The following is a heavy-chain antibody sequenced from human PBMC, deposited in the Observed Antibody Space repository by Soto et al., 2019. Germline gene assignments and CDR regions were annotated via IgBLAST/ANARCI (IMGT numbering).Heavy chain of an antibody. J-gene: IGHJ5*02. CDR2: VSSSGST. CDR1: GGSISNYY. D-gene: IGHD3-9*01. CDR3: ARGVPATGTDWFDP. V-gene: IGHV4-4*07. Sequence: WETLSLTCTVSGGSISNYYWSWIRQPAGKRLEWIGRVSSSGSTFYNPSLKSRVTLSVDTSKNQFYLNLTSVTAADTAVYYCARGVPATGTDWFDPWGQGTLVTVSS.